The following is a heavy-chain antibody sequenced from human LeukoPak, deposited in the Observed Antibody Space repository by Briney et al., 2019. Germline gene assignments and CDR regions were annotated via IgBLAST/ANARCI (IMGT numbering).Heavy chain of an antibody. V-gene: IGHV1-18*01. J-gene: IGHJ6*03. CDR1: GYTFTSYG. D-gene: IGHD6-6*01. Sequence: ASVKVSCKASGYTFTSYGISWVRQAPGQGLEWMAWTSTYTGNTDYAQKVQGRVSLTTDTSTSTAYMELRSLTSDDTAVYYCARRTGYNYYYMDVWGKGTTVTVSS. CDR3: ARRTGYNYYYMDV. CDR2: TSTYTGNT.